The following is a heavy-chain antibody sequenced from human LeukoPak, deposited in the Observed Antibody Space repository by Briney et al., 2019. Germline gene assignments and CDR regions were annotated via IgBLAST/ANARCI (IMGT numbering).Heavy chain of an antibody. D-gene: IGHD3-22*01. Sequence: SETLSLTCTVSGVSISSYYWSWIRQPPGKGLEWIGYIYYSGSTNYNPSLKSRVTISVDTSKNQFSLKLSSVTAADTAVYYCARHLYYYDSSGYYYWFDPWGQGTLVTVSS. CDR1: GVSISSYY. CDR2: IYYSGST. V-gene: IGHV4-59*08. CDR3: ARHLYYYDSSGYYYWFDP. J-gene: IGHJ5*02.